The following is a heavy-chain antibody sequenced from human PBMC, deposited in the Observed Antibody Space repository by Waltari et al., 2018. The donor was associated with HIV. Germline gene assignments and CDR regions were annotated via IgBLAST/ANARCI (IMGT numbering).Heavy chain of an antibody. J-gene: IGHJ4*02. CDR3: AREGATSGSYYFDY. D-gene: IGHD1-26*01. Sequence: EVQLVESGGGLVQPGGSLRLSCAASGFTFSSYWMHWVRQAPGKGLVWVSRINGDGSRTRFADSVKDRFTISRDNAKNTLYLHMNSLTAEDTAVYYCAREGATSGSYYFDYWGQGTLATVSS. V-gene: IGHV3-74*01. CDR2: INGDGSRT. CDR1: GFTFSSYW.